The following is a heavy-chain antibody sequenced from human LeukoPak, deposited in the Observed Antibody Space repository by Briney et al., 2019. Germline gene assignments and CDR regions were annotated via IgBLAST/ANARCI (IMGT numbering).Heavy chain of an antibody. CDR1: GFTFTDYS. CDR3: ARGREDILSGVDY. Sequence: PGGSLRLSCAAAGFTFTDYSMNWVRQAPGKGLEWVSTISSDSGHIYYADSVKGRFTISRDTSNTLYLQLTSLRAEDTAVYYCARGREDILSGVDYWGQGALVTVSS. CDR2: ISSDSGHI. D-gene: IGHD3-9*01. V-gene: IGHV3-21*04. J-gene: IGHJ4*02.